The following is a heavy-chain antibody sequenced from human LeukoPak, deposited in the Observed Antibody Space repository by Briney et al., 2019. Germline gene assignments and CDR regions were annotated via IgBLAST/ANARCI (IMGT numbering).Heavy chain of an antibody. CDR1: DFTFITYA. Sequence: PGGSLRLSCAASDFTFITYAMIWVRQAPGKGLDWVSAKSSSDAGTYYADSVRGRFTISRDNSKNTLYLQMNSLRVEDAAVYYCARAPVTSCRGAYCYPFDYWGQGTLVTVSS. D-gene: IGHD2-21*01. J-gene: IGHJ4*02. CDR3: ARAPVTSCRGAYCYPFDY. CDR2: KSSSDAGT. V-gene: IGHV3-23*01.